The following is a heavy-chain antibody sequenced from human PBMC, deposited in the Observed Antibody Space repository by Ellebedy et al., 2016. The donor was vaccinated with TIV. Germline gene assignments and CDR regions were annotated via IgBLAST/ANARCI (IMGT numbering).Heavy chain of an antibody. CDR2: IYPGDSET. Sequence: GESLKISXKGSGYSFTSYWIGWVRQMPGKGLEWMGIIYPGDSETRYSPSFQGQVTFSVDKSIGAAYLQWSSLRASDTAMYYCARQGSSGWGDAFDIWGQGTMVTVSS. J-gene: IGHJ3*02. CDR1: GYSFTSYW. CDR3: ARQGSSGWGDAFDI. D-gene: IGHD6-19*01. V-gene: IGHV5-51*01.